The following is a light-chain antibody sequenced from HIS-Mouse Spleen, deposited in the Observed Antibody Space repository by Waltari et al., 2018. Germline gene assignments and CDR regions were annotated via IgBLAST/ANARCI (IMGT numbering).Light chain of an antibody. J-gene: IGLJ3*02. Sequence: SSVLTQPPSVSVAPGKPARITCGGNTIGRKSVHWYQQKPGQAPVLDVYDDSDRPSGIPERFSGSNSGNTATLTISRVEAGDEADYYCQVWDSSSDHRVFGGGTKLTVL. CDR1: TIGRKS. CDR2: DDS. V-gene: IGLV3-21*03. CDR3: QVWDSSSDHRV.